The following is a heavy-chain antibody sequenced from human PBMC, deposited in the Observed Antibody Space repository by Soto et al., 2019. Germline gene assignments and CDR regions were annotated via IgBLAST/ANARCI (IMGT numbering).Heavy chain of an antibody. CDR1: GYTFIRYG. Sequence: QVQLAQSANEVKKPGASVRVSCKAAGYTFIRYGIAWVRQAPGQGLEWMGWISPYNDYTVYAQKFQGRVSMTADTSTRKLYMNLRGLKSDDTAVYYCARGGYYDNSWGKLSHYGLDVWGQGTSVSVSS. V-gene: IGHV1-18*01. J-gene: IGHJ6*02. D-gene: IGHD3-16*01. CDR3: ARGGYYDNSWGKLSHYGLDV. CDR2: ISPYNDYT.